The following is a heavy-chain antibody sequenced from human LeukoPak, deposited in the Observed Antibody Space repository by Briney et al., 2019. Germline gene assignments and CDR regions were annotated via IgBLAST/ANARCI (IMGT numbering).Heavy chain of an antibody. J-gene: IGHJ4*02. CDR2: ISSSGSTI. CDR1: GYTLTELS. D-gene: IGHD3-3*01. Sequence: SCKVSGYTLTELSMNWVRQAPGKGLEWVSYISSSGSTIYYADSVKGRFTISRDNAKNSLYLQMNSLRAEDTAVYYCASATNYDFWSGYYNLDYWGQGTLVTVSS. V-gene: IGHV3-11*04. CDR3: ASATNYDFWSGYYNLDY.